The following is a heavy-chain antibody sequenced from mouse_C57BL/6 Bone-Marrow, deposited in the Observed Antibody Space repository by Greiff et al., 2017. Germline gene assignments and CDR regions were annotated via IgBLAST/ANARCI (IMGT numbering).Heavy chain of an antibody. D-gene: IGHD1-1*01. V-gene: IGHV1-85*01. CDR1: GYTFTSYD. CDR3: ARLEFDGSGGDWYFDV. CDR2: IYPRDGST. J-gene: IGHJ1*03. Sequence: LMESGPELVKPGASVKLSCKASGYTFTSYDINWVKQRPGQGLEWIGWIYPRDGSTKYNEKFKGKATLTVDTSSSTAYMELHSLTSEDSAVYFCARLEFDGSGGDWYFDVWGTGTTVTVSS.